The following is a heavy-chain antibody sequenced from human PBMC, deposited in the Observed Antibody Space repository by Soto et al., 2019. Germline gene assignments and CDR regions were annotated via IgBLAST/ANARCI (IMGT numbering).Heavy chain of an antibody. CDR1: GESISSGVYY. CDR2: IYDTESA. J-gene: IGHJ4*02. CDR3: ARASSSSSAADY. Sequence: ASETMSLTCSVAGESISSGVYYWSWIRHLPGKGLEWIGYIYDTESAYYNPSLKSRVSISMDTSENHFAMRLTSVTAADSAVYYCARASSSSSAADYWGQGLQVTVSS. V-gene: IGHV4-31*03. D-gene: IGHD6-6*01.